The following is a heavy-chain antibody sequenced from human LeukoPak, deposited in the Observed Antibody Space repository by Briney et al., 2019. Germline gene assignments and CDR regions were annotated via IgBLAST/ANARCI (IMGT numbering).Heavy chain of an antibody. CDR1: GFTVSSNY. CDR2: IYSGGST. Sequence: GGSLRLSCAASGFTVSSNYMSWVRQAPGKGLEWVSVIYSGGSTYYADSVKGRFTISRDNSKSTLYLQMNSLRAEDTAVYYCARAGYYDSSGYFVGPYFDYWGQGTLVTVSS. V-gene: IGHV3-53*01. CDR3: ARAGYYDSSGYFVGPYFDY. J-gene: IGHJ4*02. D-gene: IGHD3-22*01.